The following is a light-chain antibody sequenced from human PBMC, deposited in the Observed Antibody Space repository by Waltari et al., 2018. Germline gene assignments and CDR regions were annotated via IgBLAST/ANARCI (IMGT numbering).Light chain of an antibody. CDR2: WAS. Sequence: DIVMTQSPDSLAVSLGAGATINCKSSQTILYGSTNKDYLAWYQQKPGQPPKLLISWASSREFGVPDRFSGSGSGTLFTLTISSLQAEDVAVYFCQQYYSVPYTFGQGTKLEI. J-gene: IGKJ2*01. V-gene: IGKV4-1*01. CDR3: QQYYSVPYT. CDR1: QTILYGSTNKDY.